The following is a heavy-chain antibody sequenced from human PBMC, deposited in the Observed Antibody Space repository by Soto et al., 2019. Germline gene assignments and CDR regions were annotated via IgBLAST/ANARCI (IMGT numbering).Heavy chain of an antibody. CDR3: AGGVDGDGFFDY. V-gene: IGHV1-8*01. D-gene: IGHD4-17*01. CDR1: GYTFTSYD. CDR2: MNPNSGNT. Sequence: QVQLVQSGAEVKKPGASVKVSCKASGYTFTSYDINWVRQATGQGLEWMGWMNPNSGNTGYAQKFQGRVTMSRSTSISTAYMELSSLRSEDTAVYYWAGGVDGDGFFDYWGQGTLVTVSS. J-gene: IGHJ4*02.